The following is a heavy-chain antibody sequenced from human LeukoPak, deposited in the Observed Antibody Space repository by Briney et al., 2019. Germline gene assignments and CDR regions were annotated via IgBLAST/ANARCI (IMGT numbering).Heavy chain of an antibody. CDR2: INHSGST. CDR3: ARGRITIFGVVSFGAFDI. V-gene: IGHV4-34*01. Sequence: SETLSPTCAVYGGSFSGYYWSWIRQPPGKGLEWIGEINHSGSTNYNPSLKSRVTISVDTSKNQFSLKLSSVTAADTAVYYCARGRITIFGVVSFGAFDIWGQGTMVTVSS. CDR1: GGSFSGYY. D-gene: IGHD3-3*01. J-gene: IGHJ3*02.